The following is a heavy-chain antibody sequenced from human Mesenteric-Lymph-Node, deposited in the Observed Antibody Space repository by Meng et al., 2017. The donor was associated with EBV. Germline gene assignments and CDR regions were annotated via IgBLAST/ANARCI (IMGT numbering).Heavy chain of an antibody. J-gene: IGHJ4*02. D-gene: IGHD6-19*01. CDR3: ARAGSSGWSDLDY. V-gene: IGHV4-4*02. CDR2: IYHSGST. Sequence: QMQLPGSGPSLGKPSETLSLTCVVSGGPIISSYWWSWVRQPPGKGLEWIGEIYHSGSTTYNPSLESRVTMSVDKSKNQLSLKLPSVTAADTAVYYCARAGSSGWSDLDYWGQGTLVTVSS. CDR1: GGPIISSYW.